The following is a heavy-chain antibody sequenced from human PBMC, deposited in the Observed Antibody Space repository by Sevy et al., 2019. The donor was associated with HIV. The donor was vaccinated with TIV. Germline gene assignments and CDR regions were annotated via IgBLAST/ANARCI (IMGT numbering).Heavy chain of an antibody. J-gene: IGHJ6*02. CDR1: GFTFSSYA. D-gene: IGHD2-2*01. Sequence: GGSLRLSCAASGFTFSSYAMSWVRQAPGKGLEWVSAISGSGGSTYYADSVKGRFTISRDNSKNTLYLQMNSPRAEDTAVYYCAKRRRVYCSSTSCYSYYGMDVWGQGTTVTVSS. V-gene: IGHV3-23*01. CDR2: ISGSGGST. CDR3: AKRRRVYCSSTSCYSYYGMDV.